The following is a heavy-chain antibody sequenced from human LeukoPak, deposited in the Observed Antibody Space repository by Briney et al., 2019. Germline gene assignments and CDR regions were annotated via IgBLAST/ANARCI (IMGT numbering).Heavy chain of an antibody. V-gene: IGHV4-34*01. J-gene: IGHJ6*02. CDR2: INHSGST. CDR3: AGSAYCSSTSCYNGHDAYYYYGMDV. D-gene: IGHD2-2*02. Sequence: SETLSLTCAVYGGSSSGYYWSWIRQPPGKGLEWIGEINHSGSTNYNPSLKSRVTISVDTSKNQFSLKLSSVTAADTAVYYCAGSAYCSSTSCYNGHDAYYYYGMDVWGQGTTVTVSS. CDR1: GGSSSGYY.